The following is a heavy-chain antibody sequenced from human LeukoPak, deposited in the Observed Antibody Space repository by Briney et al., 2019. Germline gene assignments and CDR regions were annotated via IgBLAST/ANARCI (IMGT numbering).Heavy chain of an antibody. CDR2: SSASSSDV. CDR1: GLAFSSSA. Sequence: GGSLRLSCAASGLAFSSSAMNWVRQTPGKGLEWLSYSSASSSDVYYADSVKGRFTISRDNAKSSLYLQMNSLTAEDTAIYFCARGRDHAFDIWGQGTRVTVAS. V-gene: IGHV3-48*01. J-gene: IGHJ3*02. CDR3: ARGRDHAFDI.